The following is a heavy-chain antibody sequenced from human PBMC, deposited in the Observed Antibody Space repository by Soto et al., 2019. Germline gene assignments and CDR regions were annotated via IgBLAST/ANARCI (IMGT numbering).Heavy chain of an antibody. CDR3: ARDGGTGTTGYYYYYYYGMDV. CDR1: GGSISSYY. V-gene: IGHV4-59*01. Sequence: LSLPCTVSGGSISSYYWSWIRQPPGKGLEWIGYIYYSGSTNYNPSLKSRVTISVDTSKNQFSLKLSSVTAADTAVYYCARDGGTGTTGYYYYYYYGMDVWGQGTTVTVSS. D-gene: IGHD1-7*01. CDR2: IYYSGST. J-gene: IGHJ6*02.